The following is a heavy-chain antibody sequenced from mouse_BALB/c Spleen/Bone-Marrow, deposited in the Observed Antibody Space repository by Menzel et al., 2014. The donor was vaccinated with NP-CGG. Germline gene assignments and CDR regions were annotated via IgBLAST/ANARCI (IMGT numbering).Heavy chain of an antibody. CDR1: GFSLTSYG. CDR2: IWSGGST. J-gene: IGHJ4*01. D-gene: IGHD1-2*01. Sequence: QVRLQQSGPGLVQPSQSLSITCTVSGFSLTSYGVHWVRQSPGKGLEWLGVIWSGGSTDYNAAFISRLSISKDNSKSQVFFKMSGLQANDTAIYYCASTTALYYYAMDYWGQGTSVTVSS. V-gene: IGHV2-2*02. CDR3: ASTTALYYYAMDY.